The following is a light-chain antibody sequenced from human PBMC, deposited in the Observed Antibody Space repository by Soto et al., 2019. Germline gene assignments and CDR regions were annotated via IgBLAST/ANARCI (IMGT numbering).Light chain of an antibody. Sequence: QSALTQPASVSGSPGQSITISCTGTSSDVGAYIFVSWYQQHPGKAPKLMIYDIINRPSGVSNRFSGSKSGNTASLTISGLQAEDEADYYCCSYAGSTTRVLFGGGTKLTVL. CDR3: CSYAGSTTRVL. J-gene: IGLJ2*01. CDR2: DII. CDR1: SSDVGAYIF. V-gene: IGLV2-14*03.